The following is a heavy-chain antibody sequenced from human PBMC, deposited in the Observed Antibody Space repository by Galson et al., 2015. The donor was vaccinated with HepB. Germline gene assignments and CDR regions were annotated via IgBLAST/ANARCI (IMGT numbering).Heavy chain of an antibody. CDR2: INPNSGST. J-gene: IGHJ4*02. CDR1: GYTFTGYY. V-gene: IGHV1-2*02. Sequence: SVKVSCKASGYTFTGYYMHWVRQAPGQGLEWMGWINPNSGSTNYAQKFQGRVTMTRDTSISTAYMELSRLRSDDTAVYYCAGASPTTVVTPLDYWGQGTLVTVSS. D-gene: IGHD4-23*01. CDR3: AGASPTTVVTPLDY.